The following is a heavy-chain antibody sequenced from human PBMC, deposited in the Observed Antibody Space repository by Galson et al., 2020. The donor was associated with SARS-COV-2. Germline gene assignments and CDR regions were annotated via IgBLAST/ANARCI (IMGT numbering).Heavy chain of an antibody. D-gene: IGHD7-27*01. CDR1: RGAFNGYY. J-gene: IGHJ6*02. CDR2: INNSGTT. CDR3: ATQQGENWGYYYGLDV. V-gene: IGHV4-34*01. Sequence: SETLSLTCAFYRGAFNGYYWSWIRQSPGKGPEWIGEINNSGTTNYNPSLRSRVSISVDTSKNQFFLKMRSVTAADTSVYYCATQQGENWGYYYGLDVWGQGTTVTVSS.